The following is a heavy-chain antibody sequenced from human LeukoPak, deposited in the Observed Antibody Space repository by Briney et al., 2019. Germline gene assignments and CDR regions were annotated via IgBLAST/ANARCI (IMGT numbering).Heavy chain of an antibody. V-gene: IGHV3-23*01. CDR3: AREINKGVGPMILVARGGFDY. J-gene: IGHJ4*02. Sequence: PGGSLRLSCAASGFTFSNYAMSWVRQAPGKGLEWVSGISGSDGSTYYADSVKGRFTISRDNSKNTLYLQMNSLRAEDTAVYYCAREINKGVGPMILVARGGFDYWGQGTLVTVSS. CDR2: ISGSDGST. CDR1: GFTFSNYA. D-gene: IGHD3-22*01.